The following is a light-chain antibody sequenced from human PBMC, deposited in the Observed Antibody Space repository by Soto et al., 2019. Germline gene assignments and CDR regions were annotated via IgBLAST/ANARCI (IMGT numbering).Light chain of an antibody. V-gene: IGKV4-1*01. Sequence: IVMTQSPDSLAVSLGERATINCKSSQSVLYSSNNKNYLAWYQQKPGQPPKLLIYWASTRESGVPDRFSGSGSGTDVTLTISSLQAEDVAVYYCQHYDSTPLTFGGGTKVEIK. CDR1: QSVLYSSNNKNY. J-gene: IGKJ4*01. CDR3: QHYDSTPLT. CDR2: WAS.